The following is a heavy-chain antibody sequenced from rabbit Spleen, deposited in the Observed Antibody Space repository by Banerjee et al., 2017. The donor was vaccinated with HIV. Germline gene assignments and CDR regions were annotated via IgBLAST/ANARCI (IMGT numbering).Heavy chain of an antibody. D-gene: IGHD1-1*01. Sequence: QEQLVESGGGLVQPEGSLTLTCTASGFSFSSSYYMCWVRQAPGKGLEWIACIDTGSSGFTYFATWAKGRFTCSKTSSTTVTLQMTSLTAADTATYFCARDLVTVIGWNFSLWGQGTLVTVS. J-gene: IGHJ3*01. V-gene: IGHV1S45*01. CDR1: GFSFSSSYY. CDR3: ARDLVTVIGWNFSL. CDR2: IDTGSSGFT.